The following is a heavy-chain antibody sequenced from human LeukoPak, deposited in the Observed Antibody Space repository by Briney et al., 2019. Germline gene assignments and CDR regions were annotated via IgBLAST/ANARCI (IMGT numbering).Heavy chain of an antibody. CDR3: TRSLYYYDSSGYYAPGY. Sequence: GRSLRLSCTASGFTFGDYAMSWVRQAPGKGLEWVGFIRSKAYGGTTEYATSVKGRFTISRDDSKSIAYLQMNSLKTEDTAVYYCTRSLYYYDSSGYYAPGYWGQGTLVTVSS. CDR2: IRSKAYGGTT. D-gene: IGHD3-22*01. CDR1: GFTFGDYA. V-gene: IGHV3-49*04. J-gene: IGHJ4*02.